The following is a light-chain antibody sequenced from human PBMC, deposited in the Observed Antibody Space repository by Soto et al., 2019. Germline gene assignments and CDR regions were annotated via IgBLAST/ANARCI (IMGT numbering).Light chain of an antibody. V-gene: IGKV3-20*01. CDR3: QQYNFYPLT. Sequence: DIVSTQSPGTLSLSPGERDTLSCRASQSVSSTYLIWYQQKPGQAPRLLIYGASSRATGVPDRFSGSGSGTEFTLTISSLQPDDFATYYCQQYNFYPLTFGGGTKVDIK. CDR2: GAS. CDR1: QSVSSTY. J-gene: IGKJ4*01.